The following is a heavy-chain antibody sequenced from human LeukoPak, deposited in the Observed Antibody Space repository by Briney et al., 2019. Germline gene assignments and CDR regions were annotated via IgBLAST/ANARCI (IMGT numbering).Heavy chain of an antibody. D-gene: IGHD5/OR15-5a*01. J-gene: IGHJ3*02. CDR2: IGTYNGNT. Sequence: ASVKVSCKASGYTFTSYGISWVRQAPGQGLEWMGWIGTYNGNTNYAQKLQGRVTMTTDTSTSTAYMELRSLRSGDTAVYYCARALVYGKAFDIWGQGTMVTVSS. CDR3: ARALVYGKAFDI. V-gene: IGHV1-18*01. CDR1: GYTFTSYG.